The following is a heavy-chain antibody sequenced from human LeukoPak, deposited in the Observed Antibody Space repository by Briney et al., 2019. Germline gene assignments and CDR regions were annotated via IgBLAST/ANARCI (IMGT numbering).Heavy chain of an antibody. CDR1: GFTFSSYG. CDR3: AKVGGSSWYVDYFDY. Sequence: PGGSLRLSCAASGFTFSSYGMHGVRQAPGKGLEWVAVISYDGSNKYYADSVKGRFTISRDNSKNTLYLQMNSLRAEDTAVYYCAKVGGSSWYVDYFDYWGQGTLVTVSS. J-gene: IGHJ4*02. D-gene: IGHD6-13*01. V-gene: IGHV3-30*18. CDR2: ISYDGSNK.